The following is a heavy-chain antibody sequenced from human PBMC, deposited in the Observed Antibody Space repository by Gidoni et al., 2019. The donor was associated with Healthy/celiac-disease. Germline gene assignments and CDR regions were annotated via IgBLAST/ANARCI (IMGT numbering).Heavy chain of an antibody. V-gene: IGHV3-33*01. D-gene: IGHD3-10*01. J-gene: IGHJ4*02. CDR3: ASQYYYGSGASDLDY. Sequence: QVQLVESGGGVVQPGRSLRLSCAASGFTFSSYGMHWVRQAPGKGLEWVAVIWYDGSNKYYADSVKGRFTISRDKSKNTLYLQMNSLRAEDTAVYYCASQYYYGSGASDLDYWGQGTLVTVSS. CDR1: GFTFSSYG. CDR2: IWYDGSNK.